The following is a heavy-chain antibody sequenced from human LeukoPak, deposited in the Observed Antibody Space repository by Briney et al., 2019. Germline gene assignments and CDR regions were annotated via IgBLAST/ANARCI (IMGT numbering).Heavy chain of an antibody. D-gene: IGHD1-26*01. CDR3: ARDKSKWGLLPEN. Sequence: ASVKVSCKASGYTFTGYYMHWVRQAPGQGLEGMGWINPNSGGTKYAEKFQGRVTMTRDTSISTAYMELSRLRSADTAVYYCARDKSKWGLLPENWGQGTLVTVSS. CDR1: GYTFTGYY. V-gene: IGHV1-2*02. J-gene: IGHJ4*02. CDR2: INPNSGGT.